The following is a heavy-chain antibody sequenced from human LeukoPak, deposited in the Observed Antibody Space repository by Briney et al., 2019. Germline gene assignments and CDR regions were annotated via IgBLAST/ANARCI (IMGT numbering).Heavy chain of an antibody. J-gene: IGHJ4*02. D-gene: IGHD1-26*01. CDR1: GFTFSNYY. Sequence: GGSLRLSCAASGFTFSNYYMSWVRQAPGKGLEWVSYISSSGSTIYYADSVKGRFTISRDNAKNTLYLQMNSLRAEDTAVYYCARVDIWGPRVGSHVDYWGQGTLVTVSS. CDR2: ISSSGSTI. V-gene: IGHV3-11*01. CDR3: ARVDIWGPRVGSHVDY.